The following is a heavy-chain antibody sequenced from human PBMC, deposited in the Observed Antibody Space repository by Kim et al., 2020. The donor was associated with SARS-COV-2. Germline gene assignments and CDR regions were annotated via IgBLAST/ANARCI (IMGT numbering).Heavy chain of an antibody. Sequence: PPHQSRTTISVDPSKNPFSLKLSSVTAADTAVYYCARSTFGDGYNYPFDYWGQGTLVTVSS. V-gene: IGHV4-59*01. J-gene: IGHJ4*02. CDR3: ARSTFGDGYNYPFDY. D-gene: IGHD5-12*01.